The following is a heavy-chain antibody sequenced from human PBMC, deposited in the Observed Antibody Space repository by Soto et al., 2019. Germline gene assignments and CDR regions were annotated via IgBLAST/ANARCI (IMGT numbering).Heavy chain of an antibody. CDR2: ISAYNGNT. CDR3: ARTSVHYDFWSGSHDY. V-gene: IGHV1-18*01. Sequence: ASVKVSCKASGYTFTSYGISWVRQAPGQGLEWMGWISAYNGNTNYAQKLQGRVTMTTDTSTSTAYMELRSLRSDDTAVYYCARTSVHYDFWSGSHDYWGQGTLVTVSS. D-gene: IGHD3-3*01. CDR1: GYTFTSYG. J-gene: IGHJ4*02.